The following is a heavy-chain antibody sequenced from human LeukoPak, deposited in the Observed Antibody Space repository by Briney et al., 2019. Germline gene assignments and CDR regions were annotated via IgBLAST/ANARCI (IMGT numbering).Heavy chain of an antibody. J-gene: IGHJ6*03. Sequence: GGSLRLSCAASGFTFSTYSMNWVRQAPGKGLEWVSYISSSSSTIYYADSVKGRFTISRDNAKHLVYLQMKSLRAEDTAVYYCARAYDWSYYYYMDVWGKGTTITVSS. CDR2: ISSSSSTI. V-gene: IGHV3-48*04. D-gene: IGHD3-10*01. CDR1: GFTFSTYS. CDR3: ARAYDWSYYYYMDV.